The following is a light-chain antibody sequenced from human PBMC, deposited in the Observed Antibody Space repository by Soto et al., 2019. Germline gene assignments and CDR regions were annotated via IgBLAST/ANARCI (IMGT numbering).Light chain of an antibody. CDR1: QTISSW. V-gene: IGKV1-5*01. CDR3: YQYEQTPPWT. J-gene: IGKJ1*01. CDR2: DAS. Sequence: IQLTQSPSPLSASLGDRLPITCRASQTISSWLAWCQQKPGKAPTLLIYDASTLERGVPSRLSGTGSGTEFTLSIDSLQPEDVAVYFCYQYEQTPPWTFGRGPKVDI.